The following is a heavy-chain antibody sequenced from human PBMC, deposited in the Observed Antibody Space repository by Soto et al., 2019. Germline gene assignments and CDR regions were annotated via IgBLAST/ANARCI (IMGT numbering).Heavy chain of an antibody. CDR3: ARDRGGFPDC. CDR2: ISAHNGNT. Sequence: QVQLVQSGAEVKKPGASEKVSCKASGYTFTSYGISWVRQAPGQGLEWMGWISAHNGNTKYEQKLQVRVTVTTDTSASTAYVELWSLRSDDTAVYDCARDRGGFPDCWGQGTLVTVSS. D-gene: IGHD5-12*01. V-gene: IGHV1-18*01. J-gene: IGHJ4*02. CDR1: GYTFTSYG.